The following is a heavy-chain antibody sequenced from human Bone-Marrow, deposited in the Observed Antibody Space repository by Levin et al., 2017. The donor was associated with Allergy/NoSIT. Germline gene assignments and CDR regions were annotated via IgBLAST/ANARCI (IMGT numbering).Heavy chain of an antibody. V-gene: IGHV3-23*01. D-gene: IGHD5-12*01. J-gene: IGHJ4*02. CDR3: VKYFRTDADSGPGY. CDR1: GFTFRNYA. Sequence: GGSLRLSCAASGFTFRNYAMSWVRQAPGRGLEWVSGINTSGAATAYAASARGRFTISRDNSKNTLSLQMNSLRAEDTALYYCVKYFRTDADSGPGYWGQGTLVTVSS. CDR2: INTSGAAT.